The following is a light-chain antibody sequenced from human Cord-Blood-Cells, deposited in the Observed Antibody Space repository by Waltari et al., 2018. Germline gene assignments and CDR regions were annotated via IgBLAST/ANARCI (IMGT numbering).Light chain of an antibody. V-gene: IGKV1-39*01. CDR2: AAS. J-gene: IGKJ4*01. CDR3: QQSYSTPLT. Sequence: DIQMTQSPSSLSASVGDSVTITCRASQSISSYLNWYQQKPGKAPKLLIYAASRLQSGVPSRFSVSGSGTDFTLTISSLQPEDFATYDCQQSYSTPLTFGGGTKVEIK. CDR1: QSISSY.